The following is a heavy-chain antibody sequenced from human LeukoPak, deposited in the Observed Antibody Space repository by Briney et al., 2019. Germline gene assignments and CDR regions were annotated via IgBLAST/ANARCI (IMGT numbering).Heavy chain of an antibody. D-gene: IGHD5-18*01. Sequence: KPSETLSLTCTVSGDSISSYYWSWLRQPPGKGLEWLGYMYYSGSTSYNPSLKSRVTMSVDTSKNQFSLKLSSVTAADTAVYYCATIRDTAHRYWYFDLWGRGTLVIVSS. CDR2: MYYSGST. CDR3: ATIRDTAHRYWYFDL. J-gene: IGHJ2*01. V-gene: IGHV4-59*03. CDR1: GDSISSYY.